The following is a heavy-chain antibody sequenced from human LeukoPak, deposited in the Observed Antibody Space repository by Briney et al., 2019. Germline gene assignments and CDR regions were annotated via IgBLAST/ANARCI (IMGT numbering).Heavy chain of an antibody. D-gene: IGHD2-8*01. CDR3: ARGPTNGQAFDY. CDR2: IREDGSQK. V-gene: IGHV3-7*01. CDR1: GFTFTNNF. J-gene: IGHJ4*02. Sequence: QAGGSLRLSCAASGFTFTNNFMTWVRQAPGKGLEWVASIREDGSQKTAVDSVRGRFTISRDNAKNSVYLQMDSLRAEDTAVYYCARGPTNGQAFDYWGQGTLVSVSS.